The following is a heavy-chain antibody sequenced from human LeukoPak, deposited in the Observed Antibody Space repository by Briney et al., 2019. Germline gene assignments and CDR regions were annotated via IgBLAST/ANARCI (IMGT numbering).Heavy chain of an antibody. CDR1: GLTLSNYW. CDR3: AARSSGNPYF. CDR2: IKQDESEK. Sequence: GGSLKLSCTASGLTLSNYWMIWVRQAPGKGLQWVAKIKQDESEKYYVDSVKGRFTISRDNAENSLYLQMNSLRVEDTAVYYCAARSSGNPYFWGQGTLVTVSS. V-gene: IGHV3-7*03. D-gene: IGHD1-26*01. J-gene: IGHJ4*02.